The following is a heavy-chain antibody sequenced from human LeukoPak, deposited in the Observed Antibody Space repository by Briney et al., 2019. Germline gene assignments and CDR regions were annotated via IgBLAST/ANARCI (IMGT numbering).Heavy chain of an antibody. CDR1: GFTVSSNY. V-gene: IGHV3-53*01. CDR2: IYSGGST. Sequence: PGGSLRLSCAASGFTVSSNYMSWVRQAPGKGLEWVSVIYSGGSTYYADSVKGRFTISRDNSKNTLYLQMNSLRAEDTAVYYCARGYVYGSTWWGLDYWGQGTLVTVSS. D-gene: IGHD5-12*01. CDR3: ARGYVYGSTWWGLDY. J-gene: IGHJ4*02.